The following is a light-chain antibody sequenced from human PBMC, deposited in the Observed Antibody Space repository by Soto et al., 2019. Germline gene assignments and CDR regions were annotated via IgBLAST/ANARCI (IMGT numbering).Light chain of an antibody. CDR2: SNN. Sequence: QSVLTQPPSASGTPGQRVTISCSGSSSNIGSNYVYWFQQLPGTAPKLLIYSNNERPSVIPDRFSGSKSGTSASLAISGLRSEDEADYYCAAWDDSLSGVFGGGTKLTVL. CDR3: AAWDDSLSGV. CDR1: SSNIGSNY. J-gene: IGLJ3*02. V-gene: IGLV1-47*02.